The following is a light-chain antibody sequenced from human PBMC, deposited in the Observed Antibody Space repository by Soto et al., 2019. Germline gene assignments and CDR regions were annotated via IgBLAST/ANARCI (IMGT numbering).Light chain of an antibody. CDR1: QTVRNNY. CDR3: QQFSSYPLT. Sequence: EFVLTQSPGTLSLSLGERATLSCRASQTVRNNYLAWYQQKPGQAPRLLIYDASSRATGSPERFSGGGSGTDFTLTISRLGPEDFAVYYCQQFSSYPLTFGGGTKGDIK. V-gene: IGKV3-20*01. CDR2: DAS. J-gene: IGKJ4*01.